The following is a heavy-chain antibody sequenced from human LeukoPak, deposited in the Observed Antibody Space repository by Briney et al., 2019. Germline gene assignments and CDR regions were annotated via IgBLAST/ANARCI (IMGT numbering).Heavy chain of an antibody. J-gene: IGHJ5*02. CDR3: ARVTPGYIGVNWFDP. V-gene: IGHV3-20*01. CDR1: GFTFDDYG. Sequence: GGSLRLSCAASGFTFDDYGMSWVRQAPGKGLEWVSGINWNGGSTGYADSVKGRFTISRDNAKNSLYLQMNSLRAEDTALYHCARVTPGYIGVNWFDPWGQGTLVTVSS. CDR2: INWNGGST. D-gene: IGHD6-13*01.